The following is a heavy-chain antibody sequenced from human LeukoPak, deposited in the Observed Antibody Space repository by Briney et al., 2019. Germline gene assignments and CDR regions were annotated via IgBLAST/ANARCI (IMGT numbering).Heavy chain of an antibody. J-gene: IGHJ3*02. V-gene: IGHV4-30-4*01. D-gene: IGHD3-22*01. Sequence: SETLSLTCTVSGGSISSGDYYWSWIRQPPGKGLEWIGYIYYSGSTYYNLSLKSRVTISVYTYKNQFSLKLNTVTAADPAVYYCARAPYYYDSSGYYNDAFDIWGQGTMVTVSS. CDR1: GGSISSGDYY. CDR2: IYYSGST. CDR3: ARAPYYYDSSGYYNDAFDI.